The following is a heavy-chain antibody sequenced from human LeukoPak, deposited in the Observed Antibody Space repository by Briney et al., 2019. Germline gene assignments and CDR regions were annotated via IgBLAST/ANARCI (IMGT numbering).Heavy chain of an antibody. CDR2: INPNSGNT. J-gene: IGHJ5*02. Sequence: ASVKVSCKASEYTFTNYDINWVRQATGQGLEWMGWINPNSGNTGYTQKFQGRVTMTRNTSLSTAYMELTSLKSEDTAVYYCARSLGTYWGKDFLNWFDPWGQGTLVIVSS. V-gene: IGHV1-8*01. CDR1: EYTFTNYD. CDR3: ARSLGTYWGKDFLNWFDP. D-gene: IGHD3-16*01.